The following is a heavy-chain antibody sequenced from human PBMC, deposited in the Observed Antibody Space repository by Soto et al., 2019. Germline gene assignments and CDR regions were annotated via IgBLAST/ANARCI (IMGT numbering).Heavy chain of an antibody. CDR3: TRDLSLGYCRSTSWYLYGMDV. J-gene: IGHJ6*02. CDR1: GFTFGDYA. Sequence: EVQLVESGGGLVKPGRSLRLSCTASGFTFGDYAMSWFRQAPGKGLEWVGFIRSKAYGGTTEYAASVKGRFTISRDDSKSIGYLQMNSLKTEDTAVYYCTRDLSLGYCRSTSWYLYGMDVWGQGTTVTVSS. V-gene: IGHV3-49*05. D-gene: IGHD2-2*01. CDR2: IRSKAYGGTT.